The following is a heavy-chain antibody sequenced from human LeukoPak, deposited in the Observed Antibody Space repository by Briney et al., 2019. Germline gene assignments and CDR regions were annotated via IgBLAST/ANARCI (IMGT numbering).Heavy chain of an antibody. Sequence: ASVKVSCKASGGTFSSYAINWVRQAPGQGLEWMGRIIPIFGIANYAQKFQGRVTITADKSTSTAYMELSSLRSEDTAVYYCARDASIAARRDYYYGMDVWGQGTTVTVSS. CDR3: ARDASIAARRDYYYGMDV. V-gene: IGHV1-69*04. CDR1: GGTFSSYA. J-gene: IGHJ6*02. D-gene: IGHD6-6*01. CDR2: IIPIFGIA.